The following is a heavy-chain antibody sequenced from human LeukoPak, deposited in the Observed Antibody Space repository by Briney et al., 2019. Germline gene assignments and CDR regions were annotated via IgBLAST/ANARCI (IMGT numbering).Heavy chain of an antibody. CDR1: GYTFTTYA. D-gene: IGHD6-6*01. V-gene: IGHV7-4-1*02. Sequence: ASVKVSCKASGYTFTTYAMSWVRQAPGQGLEWTGWINTNTGNPTYAQGFTGRFVFSLDTSVSTAYLQITSLKAEDTAVYYCARVVSSLSIAAPYWGQGTLVTVSS. CDR3: ARVVSSLSIAAPY. J-gene: IGHJ4*02. CDR2: INTNTGNP.